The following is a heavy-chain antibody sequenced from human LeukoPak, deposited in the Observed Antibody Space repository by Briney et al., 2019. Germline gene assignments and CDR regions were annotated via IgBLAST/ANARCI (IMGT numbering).Heavy chain of an antibody. CDR1: GYTLTELS. CDR2: FDPEDGET. V-gene: IGHV1-24*01. J-gene: IGHJ6*04. CDR3: AADHPSGSTMRGMDV. Sequence: ASVKVSCKVSGYTLTELSMHWVRQAPGKGFEWMGGFDPEDGETIYAQKFQGRVTMTEDTSTDTAYMELSSLRSEDTAVYYCAADHPSGSTMRGMDVWGKGTTVTVSS. D-gene: IGHD5-12*01.